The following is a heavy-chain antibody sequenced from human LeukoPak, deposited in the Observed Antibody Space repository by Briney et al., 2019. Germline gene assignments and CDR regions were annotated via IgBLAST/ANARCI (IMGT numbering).Heavy chain of an antibody. Sequence: ASVKVSCKASGYTFTSYGISWVRQAPGQRLEWMGWISAYNGNTNYAQKLQGRVTMTTDTSTSTAYMELRSLRSDDTAVYYCARHHAIVVVTADFDYWGQGTLVTVSS. D-gene: IGHD2-21*02. CDR1: GYTFTSYG. CDR2: ISAYNGNT. J-gene: IGHJ4*02. V-gene: IGHV1-18*01. CDR3: ARHHAIVVVTADFDY.